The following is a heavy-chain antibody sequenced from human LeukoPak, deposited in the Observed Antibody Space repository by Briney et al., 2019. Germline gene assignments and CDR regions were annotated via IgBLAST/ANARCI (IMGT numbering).Heavy chain of an antibody. D-gene: IGHD3-10*01. CDR2: ISGSGGST. CDR3: AKQPITMVRAWIDY. Sequence: GGSLRLSCAASGFSFSSYAMSWVRQAPGKGLEWVSAISGSGGSTYYADSVKGRFTISRDNSKNTLYLQMNSLRAEDTAVYYCAKQPITMVRAWIDYWGQGTLVTVSS. J-gene: IGHJ4*02. V-gene: IGHV3-23*01. CDR1: GFSFSSYA.